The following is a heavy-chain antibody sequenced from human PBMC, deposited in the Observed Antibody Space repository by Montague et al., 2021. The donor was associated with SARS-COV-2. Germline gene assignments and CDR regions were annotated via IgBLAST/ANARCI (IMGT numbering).Heavy chain of an antibody. CDR2: IYYSGYT. V-gene: IGHV4-39*01. J-gene: IGHJ5*02. Sequence: SETLSLTCTVSGGSITTTSHYWGWIRQPPGKGLEWIGSIYYSGYTHYNPPLKTRLTLSVGTSTNQFSLKLSSVTAADTAVYHCARLGPGPQGEESWGQGTVVTVSS. D-gene: IGHD3-16*01. CDR3: ARLGPGPQGEES. CDR1: GGSITTTSHY.